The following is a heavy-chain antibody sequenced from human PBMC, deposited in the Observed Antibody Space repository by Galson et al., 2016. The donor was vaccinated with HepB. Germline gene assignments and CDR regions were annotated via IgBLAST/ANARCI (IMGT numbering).Heavy chain of an antibody. J-gene: IGHJ1*01. Sequence: SLRLSCAASGFSFRIYGMHWVRQAPGKGLEWVAVIWYDGSKKYYADSVKGRFTVSRDNSKNMLYLQISSLRAEDTAVYYCVNGPGHIEVLSGREEYFQHWGQGTQVTVSS. CDR2: IWYDGSKK. CDR3: VNGPGHIEVLSGREEYFQH. CDR1: GFSFRIYG. D-gene: IGHD2-21*01. V-gene: IGHV3-33*06.